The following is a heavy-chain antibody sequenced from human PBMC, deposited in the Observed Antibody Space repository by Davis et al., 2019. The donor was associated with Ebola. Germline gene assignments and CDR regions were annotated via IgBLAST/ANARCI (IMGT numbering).Heavy chain of an antibody. V-gene: IGHV4-59*01. Sequence: PSETLSLTCTVSGGSISSYYWSWIRQPPGKGLEWIGYIYYSGSTNYNPSLKSRVTISVDTSKNQFSLKLSSVTAADTAVYYCARELKKSSSTEFDYWGQGTLVTVSS. J-gene: IGHJ4*02. CDR1: GGSISSYY. CDR3: ARELKKSSSTEFDY. CDR2: IYYSGST. D-gene: IGHD6-6*01.